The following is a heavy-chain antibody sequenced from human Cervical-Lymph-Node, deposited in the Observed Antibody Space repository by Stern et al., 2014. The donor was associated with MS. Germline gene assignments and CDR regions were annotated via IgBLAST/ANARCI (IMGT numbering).Heavy chain of an antibody. CDR3: AKDPISSWYDGSWFDP. CDR2: ISGSGGST. Sequence: EVQLVESGGGLVQPGGSLRLSCAASGFTFSSYAMSWVRQAPGKGLEWVSAISGSGGSTYYADSVKGRFTISRDNSKNTLYLQMNSLRAEDTAVYYCAKDPISSWYDGSWFDPWGQGTLVTVSS. J-gene: IGHJ5*02. D-gene: IGHD6-13*01. CDR1: GFTFSSYA. V-gene: IGHV3-23*04.